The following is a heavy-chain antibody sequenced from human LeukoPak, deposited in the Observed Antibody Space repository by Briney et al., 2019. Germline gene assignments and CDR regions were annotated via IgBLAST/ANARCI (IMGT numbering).Heavy chain of an antibody. V-gene: IGHV4-4*07. J-gene: IGHJ4*02. D-gene: IGHD6-25*01. CDR1: GGSISSYY. Sequence: SEPLSLPSTVAGGSISSYYWSWSRRPAGKGLGWIGRIYTSGSTNYNPSLKSRVTMSVDTSKNQFSLKLSSVTAADTAVYYCARVRARGSAPDYWGQGTLVTVSS. CDR3: ARVRARGSAPDY. CDR2: IYTSGST.